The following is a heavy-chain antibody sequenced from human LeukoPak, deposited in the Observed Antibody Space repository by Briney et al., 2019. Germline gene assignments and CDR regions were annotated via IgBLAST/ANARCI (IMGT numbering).Heavy chain of an antibody. Sequence: PSETLSLTCTVSGYSISSGYFWGWIRQPPGKGLEWIGSSYHSGSSNYSPSLKSRVTISVDTSNNQFSLKLSSVTAADTAVYYCAKDPNPGRLEWLSNLFDYWGQGTLVTVSS. CDR2: SYHSGSS. D-gene: IGHD3-3*01. J-gene: IGHJ4*02. CDR3: AKDPNPGRLEWLSNLFDY. V-gene: IGHV4-38-2*02. CDR1: GYSISSGYF.